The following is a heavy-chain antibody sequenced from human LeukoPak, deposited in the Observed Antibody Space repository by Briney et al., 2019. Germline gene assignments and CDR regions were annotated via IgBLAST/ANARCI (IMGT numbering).Heavy chain of an antibody. Sequence: GGSLRLSCEGSGFSFSKHGLNWVRQAPGKGLEWVSSISSSGTYIYYADSVKGRFTISRDNAKNSLYLQMNSLRAEDTAVYYCARGRGAAVYFDYWGQGTLVTVSS. D-gene: IGHD6-13*01. V-gene: IGHV3-21*04. CDR3: ARGRGAAVYFDY. J-gene: IGHJ4*02. CDR2: ISSSGTYI. CDR1: GFSFSKHG.